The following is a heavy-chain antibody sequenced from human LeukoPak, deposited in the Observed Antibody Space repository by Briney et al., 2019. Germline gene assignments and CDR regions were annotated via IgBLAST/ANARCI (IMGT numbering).Heavy chain of an antibody. J-gene: IGHJ5*02. CDR1: GYNFTGYY. CDR3: ARDPQRPRGIQNWFDP. Sequence: ASVKVSCKASGYNFTGYYMHWVRQAPGQGLEWMGWIDPNSGGTNYAQKFQGRVTMTRDTSISTAYMELSRLRSDDTAVYYCARDPQRPRGIQNWFDPWGQGTLVTVSS. CDR2: IDPNSGGT. V-gene: IGHV1-2*02. D-gene: IGHD6-25*01.